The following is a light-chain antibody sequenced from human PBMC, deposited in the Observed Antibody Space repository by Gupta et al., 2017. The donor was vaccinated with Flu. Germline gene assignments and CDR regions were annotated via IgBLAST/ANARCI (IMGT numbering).Light chain of an antibody. J-gene: IGKJ1*01. CDR3: QQYGSSPRT. CDR2: GAS. V-gene: IGKV3-20*01. CDR1: QSVSSSY. Sequence: PGTLSLSPGERATLSCRASQSVSSSYLAWYQQKPGQAPRLLIYGASSRATGIPDRFSGSGSGTDFTLTISRLEPEDFAVYYCQQYGSSPRTFGQGTKVEIK.